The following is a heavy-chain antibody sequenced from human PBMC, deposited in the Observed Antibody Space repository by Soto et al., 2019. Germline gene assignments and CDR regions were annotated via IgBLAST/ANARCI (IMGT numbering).Heavy chain of an antibody. Sequence: GGSLRLSCTASGFTFGDYAMSWFRQAPGKGLEWVGFIRSKAYGGNTEYAASVKGRFTISRDDSKSIAYLQMNSLKTEDTAVCYCTRDSGDYVWGSYRPLFDYWGQGTLVTVSS. CDR3: TRDSGDYVWGSYRPLFDY. CDR2: IRSKAYGGNT. CDR1: GFTFGDYA. D-gene: IGHD3-16*02. J-gene: IGHJ4*02. V-gene: IGHV3-49*03.